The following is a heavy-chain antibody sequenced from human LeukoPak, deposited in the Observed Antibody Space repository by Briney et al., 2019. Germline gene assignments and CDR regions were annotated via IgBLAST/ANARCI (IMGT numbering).Heavy chain of an antibody. J-gene: IGHJ4*02. D-gene: IGHD1-26*01. Sequence: SETLSLTCIVSGDSISSSSSYWGWIRQPPGKGLEWIGSRYYRGSTYYNPSPKSRVTMSMDTSKNQFHLDLTSVTAADAGQYFCARGGRGTYMRHWGQGILVTVSS. CDR1: GDSISSSSSY. CDR3: ARGGRGTYMRH. CDR2: RYYRGST. V-gene: IGHV4-39*06.